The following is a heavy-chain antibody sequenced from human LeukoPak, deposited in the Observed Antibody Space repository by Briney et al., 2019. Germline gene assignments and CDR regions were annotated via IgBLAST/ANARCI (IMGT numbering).Heavy chain of an antibody. CDR3: VRSTTSVVFDI. J-gene: IGHJ3*02. Sequence: ASVKVSCKASGYTFSNYYIHWVRQAPGQGLEWMGIINPSGGGTTYAQKFQGGVTMTRETSTSTVYMELSSLRSEDTAIYYCVRSTTSVVFDIWGQGTMVTVSP. D-gene: IGHD1-14*01. V-gene: IGHV1-46*03. CDR1: GYTFSNYY. CDR2: INPSGGGT.